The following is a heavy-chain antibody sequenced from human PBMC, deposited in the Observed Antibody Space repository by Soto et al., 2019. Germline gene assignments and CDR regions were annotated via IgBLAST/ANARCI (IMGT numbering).Heavy chain of an antibody. J-gene: IGHJ6*03. V-gene: IGHV4-59*01. CDR1: GGSISSYY. CDR3: ARGYYYYYYMDV. Sequence: SETLSLTCTVSGGSISSYYWSWIRQPPGKGLEWIGYIYYSGSTNYNPSLKSRVTISVDTSKNQFSLKLSSVTAADTAVYYCARGYYYYYYMDVWGKGTTVTVSS. CDR2: IYYSGST.